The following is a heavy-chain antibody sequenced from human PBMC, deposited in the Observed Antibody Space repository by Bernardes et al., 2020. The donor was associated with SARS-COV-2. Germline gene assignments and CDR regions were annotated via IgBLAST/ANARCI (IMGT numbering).Heavy chain of an antibody. Sequence: GGSLRLSCEASGFTFSTYGMHWVRQAPGKGLEWVALIWNDGNNTYYTASVKGRFTISRDNSKNTLYLQMNSLRSEDTAVYFCARVFDTYYFDIWGQGSLGPVSS. J-gene: IGHJ4*01. CDR3: ARVFDTYYFDI. V-gene: IGHV3-33*01. CDR1: GFTFSTYG. CDR2: IWNDGNNT.